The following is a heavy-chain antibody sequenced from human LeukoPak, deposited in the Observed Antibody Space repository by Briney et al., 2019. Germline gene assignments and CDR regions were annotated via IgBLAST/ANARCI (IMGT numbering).Heavy chain of an antibody. CDR3: ARADSSSWYGGWFDP. V-gene: IGHV1-46*01. CDR2: INPSGGST. Sequence: ASVKVSCKASGYTFTSYCMHWVRQAPGQGLEWMGIINPSGGSTSYAQKFQGRVTITRNTSISTAYMELSSLRSEDTAVYYCARADSSSWYGGWFDPWGQGTLVTVSS. CDR1: GYTFTSYC. J-gene: IGHJ5*02. D-gene: IGHD6-13*01.